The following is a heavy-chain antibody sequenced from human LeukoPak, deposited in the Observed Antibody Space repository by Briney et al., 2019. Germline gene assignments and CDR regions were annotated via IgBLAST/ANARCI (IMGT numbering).Heavy chain of an antibody. Sequence: ASVKVSCKASGYTFTSYGISWVRQAPGQGLEWMGWISAYNGNTNYAQKLQGRVTMTTDTSTSTAYMELRSLRSDDAAVYYCARDERDVLLWFGDAFDIWGQGTMVTVSS. D-gene: IGHD3-10*01. CDR3: ARDERDVLLWFGDAFDI. V-gene: IGHV1-18*01. CDR2: ISAYNGNT. CDR1: GYTFTSYG. J-gene: IGHJ3*02.